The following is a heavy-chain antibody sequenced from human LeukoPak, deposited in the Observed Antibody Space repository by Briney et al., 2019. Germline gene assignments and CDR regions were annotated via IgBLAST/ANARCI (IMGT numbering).Heavy chain of an antibody. Sequence: SETLSLTCTVSGGSLSSYYWSWIRQPPGKGLEWIGYIYYSGSTNYNPSLKSRVTISVDTSKNQFSLKLSSVTAADTAVYYCARGDTMTTAGLDYWGQGTLVTVSS. V-gene: IGHV4-59*01. J-gene: IGHJ4*02. D-gene: IGHD4-11*01. CDR2: IYYSGST. CDR3: ARGDTMTTAGLDY. CDR1: GGSLSSYY.